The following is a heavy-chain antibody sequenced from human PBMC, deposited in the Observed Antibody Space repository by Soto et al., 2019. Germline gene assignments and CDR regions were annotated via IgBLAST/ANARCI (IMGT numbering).Heavy chain of an antibody. Sequence: EVQLLESGGGLVQPGGSLRLSCAASGFNFRSYAMSWVRQAPGKGLEWVSAISGSGGSTYYADSVKGRFTISRDNSKNTLLLQMNSLRAEDTAVYYCAKELLDITAADMTVGYFDLWGRGTLVSVSS. CDR2: ISGSGGST. J-gene: IGHJ2*01. CDR3: AKELLDITAADMTVGYFDL. CDR1: GFNFRSYA. D-gene: IGHD6-13*01. V-gene: IGHV3-23*01.